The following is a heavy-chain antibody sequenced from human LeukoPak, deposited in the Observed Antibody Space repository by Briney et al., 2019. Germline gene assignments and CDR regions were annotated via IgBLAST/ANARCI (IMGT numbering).Heavy chain of an antibody. CDR2: ISSSGSTI. V-gene: IGHV3-48*03. CDR3: ARDHMYYYGSGSAFDY. D-gene: IGHD3-10*01. J-gene: IGHJ4*02. Sequence: PGASLRLSCAASGFTFSSYEMNWVRQAPGKGLEWVSYISSSGSTIYYADSVKGRFTISRDNAKNSLYLQMNSLRAEDTALYYCARDHMYYYGSGSAFDYWGQGTLVTVSS. CDR1: GFTFSSYE.